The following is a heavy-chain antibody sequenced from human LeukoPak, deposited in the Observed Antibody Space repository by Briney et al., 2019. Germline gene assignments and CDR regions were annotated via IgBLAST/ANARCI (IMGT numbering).Heavy chain of an antibody. CDR1: GFTFSTYW. D-gene: IGHD1-7*01. Sequence: PGGSLRLSCVVSGFTFSTYWMTWVRQAPGKGLEWVANIKHDGSEKYYVDSVKGRFTIPRDNAKNSLCLQMNSLRAEDTAVYYCARDMEVELPASSGYSCGMYVWGQGTTVTVSS. V-gene: IGHV3-7*01. CDR2: IKHDGSEK. J-gene: IGHJ6*02. CDR3: ARDMEVELPASSGYSCGMYV.